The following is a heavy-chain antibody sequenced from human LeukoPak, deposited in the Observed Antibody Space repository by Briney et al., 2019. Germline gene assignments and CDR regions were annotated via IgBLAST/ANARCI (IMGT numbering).Heavy chain of an antibody. J-gene: IGHJ4*02. Sequence: ASVKVSCKASGYAFTSYYMHWVRQAPGQGLEWMGIINPSGGSTSYAQKFQGRVTMTRDTSTSTVYMELSSLRSEDTAAYYCARRAVRYDSSGYYSIIDYWGQGTLVTVSS. CDR3: ARRAVRYDSSGYYSIIDY. CDR1: GYAFTSYY. V-gene: IGHV1-46*01. D-gene: IGHD3-22*01. CDR2: INPSGGST.